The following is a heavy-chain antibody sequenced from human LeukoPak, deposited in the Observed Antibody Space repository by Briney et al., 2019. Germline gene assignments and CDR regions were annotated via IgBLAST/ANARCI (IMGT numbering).Heavy chain of an antibody. CDR3: ARVAGDTNTDTFDI. D-gene: IGHD2-8*01. CDR1: DYTFTNYG. V-gene: IGHV1-18*01. CDR2: ISTYNGNT. Sequence: ASVKVSCKASDYTFTNYGITWVRQAPGQGLEWLGWISTYNGNTNYAQKFQGRVTMTTDTSTSTAYMELRSLTSDDTAVCYCARVAGDTNTDTFDIWGQGTMVSVSS. J-gene: IGHJ3*02.